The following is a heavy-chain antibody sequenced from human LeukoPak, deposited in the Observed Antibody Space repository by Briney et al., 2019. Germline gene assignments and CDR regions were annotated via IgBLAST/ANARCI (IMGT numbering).Heavy chain of an antibody. CDR3: ASGGRRQQLVRRDY. J-gene: IGHJ4*02. Sequence: GGSLRLSCAASGFTFSSYSMNWVRQAPGKGLEWVSYISSSSSTIYYADSVKGRFTISRDNAKNSLYLQMNSLRAEDTAVYYCASGGRRQQLVRRDYWGQGTLVTVPS. CDR2: ISSSSSTI. CDR1: GFTFSSYS. D-gene: IGHD6-13*01. V-gene: IGHV3-48*04.